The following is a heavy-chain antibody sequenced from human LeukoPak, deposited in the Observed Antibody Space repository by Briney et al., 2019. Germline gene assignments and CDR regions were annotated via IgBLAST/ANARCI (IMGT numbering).Heavy chain of an antibody. Sequence: GGSLRLSRVASGLTFSDYGIHWVRQAPGKGLDWVAFIQNDGSNKYYGDSVKGRFTISRDNSKNTLYLQMNSLRAEDTAVYHCAKDEIQGVIGAGPGYWGQGTLVTVSS. D-gene: IGHD1-26*01. V-gene: IGHV3-30*02. J-gene: IGHJ4*02. CDR2: IQNDGSNK. CDR3: AKDEIQGVIGAGPGY. CDR1: GLTFSDYG.